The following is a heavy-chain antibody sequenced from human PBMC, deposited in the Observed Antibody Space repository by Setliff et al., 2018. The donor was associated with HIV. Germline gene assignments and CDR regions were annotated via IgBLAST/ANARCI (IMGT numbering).Heavy chain of an antibody. Sequence: LSLTCTVSGGSISSYYWSWVRQAPGKGLEWVTVISYDESNKYYGDSVKGRFTISRDNSKNTLYLQMNSLRAEDTAVYYCARGPNRYSGTYSYYYYMDVWGKGTTVTVS. D-gene: IGHD1-26*01. CDR1: GGSISSYY. J-gene: IGHJ6*03. CDR3: ARGPNRYSGTYSYYYYMDV. CDR2: ISYDESNK. V-gene: IGHV3-30*01.